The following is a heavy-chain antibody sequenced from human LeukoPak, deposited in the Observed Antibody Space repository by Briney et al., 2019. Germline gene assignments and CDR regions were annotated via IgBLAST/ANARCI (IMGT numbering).Heavy chain of an antibody. Sequence: SETLSLTCAVYGGSFSGYYWSWIRQPPGKGLEWIGKINHSGSTNYTPSLKSRVTISVDTSKNQFSLKLSSVTAADTAVYYCARGSNIVVVPAASDAFDIWGQGTMVTVSS. J-gene: IGHJ3*02. CDR2: INHSGST. CDR3: ARGSNIVVVPAASDAFDI. CDR1: GGSFSGYY. V-gene: IGHV4-34*01. D-gene: IGHD2-2*01.